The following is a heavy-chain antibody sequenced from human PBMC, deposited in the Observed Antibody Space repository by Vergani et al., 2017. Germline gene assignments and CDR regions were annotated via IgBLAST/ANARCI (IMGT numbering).Heavy chain of an antibody. CDR1: GGSISSYY. CDR2: IYYSGST. J-gene: IGHJ4*02. D-gene: IGHD6-13*01. Sequence: QVQLQESGPGLVKPSETLSLTCTVSGGSISSYYWSWIRQPPGKGLEWIGYIYYSGSTNYNPSLKSRVTISVDTSKNHFSLKLSSVTAADPAVYYCVREQQLAYYFDYWGQGTLVTVSS. V-gene: IGHV4-59*01. CDR3: VREQQLAYYFDY.